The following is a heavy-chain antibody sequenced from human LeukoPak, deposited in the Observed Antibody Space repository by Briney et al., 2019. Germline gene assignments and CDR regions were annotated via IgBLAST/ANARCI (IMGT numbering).Heavy chain of an antibody. CDR3: AKGVVVYYGVNSNFDS. CDR2: IYSGGTT. D-gene: IGHD4-23*01. Sequence: GGSLRLSCAASGFTVSSKYMTWVRQAPGKGLEWVSVIYSGGTTYYADSVKGRFTISRDNSKNTLYLQMNSLKAEDTAMYYCAKGVVVYYGVNSNFDSWGQGTLVAVSS. J-gene: IGHJ4*02. V-gene: IGHV3-66*01. CDR1: GFTVSSKY.